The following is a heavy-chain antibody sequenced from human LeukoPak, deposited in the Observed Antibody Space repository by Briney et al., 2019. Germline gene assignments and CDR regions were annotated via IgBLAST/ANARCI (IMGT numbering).Heavy chain of an antibody. D-gene: IGHD5-12*01. CDR3: AREVATTSWFDP. J-gene: IGHJ5*02. CDR1: GYTFTGYY. CDR2: INPNSGGT. V-gene: IGHV1-2*02. Sequence: ASVKVSCKASGYTFTGYYMHWVRQAPGQGLEWMGWINPNSGGTNYAQKFQGRVTMTRDTSISTAYMELSRLRSDDTAVYYCAREVATTSWFDPWGQGTLVTVSS.